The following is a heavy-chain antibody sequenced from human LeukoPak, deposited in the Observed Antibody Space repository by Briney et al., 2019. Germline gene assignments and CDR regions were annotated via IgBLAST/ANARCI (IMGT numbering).Heavy chain of an antibody. J-gene: IGHJ4*02. CDR1: GYTFTGYY. Sequence: ALVKVSCKASGYTFTGYYMHWVRQAPGQGLEWMGWINPNSGGTNYAQKFQGRVTMTRDTSISTAYMELSRLRSDDTAVYYCATLTGTTWGFGYWGQGTLVTVSS. V-gene: IGHV1-2*02. CDR2: INPNSGGT. CDR3: ATLTGTTWGFGY. D-gene: IGHD1-7*01.